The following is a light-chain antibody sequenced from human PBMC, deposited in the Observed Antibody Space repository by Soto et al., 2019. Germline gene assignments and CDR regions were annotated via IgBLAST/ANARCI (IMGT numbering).Light chain of an antibody. CDR3: CSSGGSPTYV. Sequence: QSALTQPASVSGSPGQSITISCTGTSSNVGSYKLVSWYQQHPGKAPTLMIFEVNKRPSGVSNRFSGSKSGNTASLTISGLKVEDEADYYFCSSGGSPTYVFGTGTKVTVL. CDR2: EVN. V-gene: IGLV2-23*02. CDR1: SSNVGSYKL. J-gene: IGLJ1*01.